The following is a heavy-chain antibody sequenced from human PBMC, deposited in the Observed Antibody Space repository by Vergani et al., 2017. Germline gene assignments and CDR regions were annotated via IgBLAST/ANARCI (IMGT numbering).Heavy chain of an antibody. CDR1: GGSISSYY. D-gene: IGHD6-19*01. Sequence: QVQLQESGPGLVKPSETLSITCTVSGGSISSYYWSWIRQHPGKGLEWIGYIYYSGSTNYNPSLKSRVTISVVTSKNQFSLKLSSVTAADTAVYYCASAADIAVAGEPNYYFDYWGQGTLVTVSS. CDR2: IYYSGST. J-gene: IGHJ4*02. V-gene: IGHV4-59*01. CDR3: ASAADIAVAGEPNYYFDY.